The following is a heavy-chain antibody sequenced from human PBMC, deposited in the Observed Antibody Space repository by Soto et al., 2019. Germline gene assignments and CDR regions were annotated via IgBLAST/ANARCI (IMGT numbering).Heavy chain of an antibody. D-gene: IGHD3-16*01. V-gene: IGHV2-5*02. CDR3: AHRVYDRISSWDVGFLDY. CDR1: GFSLSTSGVG. CDR2: IYWDDDK. J-gene: IGHJ4*03. Sequence: QITLKESGPTLVKPTQTLTLTCTFSGFSLSTSGVGVAWIRQSPGKALEWLADIYWDDDKRYSPSLRSRLTLTKDTAITQVVRTRTNMDPMNTTTYYFAHRVYDRISSWDVGFLDYWGHGTLVTVSS.